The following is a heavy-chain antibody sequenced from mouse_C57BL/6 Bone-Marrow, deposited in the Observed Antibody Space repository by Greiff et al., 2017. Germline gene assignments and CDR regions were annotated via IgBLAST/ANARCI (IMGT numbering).Heavy chain of an antibody. CDR3: ALRFAY. Sequence: QVQLQQSGPELVKPGASVKISCKASGYAFSSSWMNWVKQRPGKGLEWIGRIYPGDGDTNYNGKFKGKATLTADKSSSTAYMQLSGLTSEDSAVYFCALRFAYWGQGTLVTVSA. V-gene: IGHV1-82*01. J-gene: IGHJ3*01. CDR2: IYPGDGDT. CDR1: GYAFSSSW.